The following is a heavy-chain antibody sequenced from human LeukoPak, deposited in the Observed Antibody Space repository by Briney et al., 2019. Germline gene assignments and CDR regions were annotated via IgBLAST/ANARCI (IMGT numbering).Heavy chain of an antibody. CDR3: ARPRRGWELPRGAFDI. CDR1: GDSVSSNSAA. Sequence: SQTLSLTCAISGDSVSSNSAAWNWIRQSPSRGLEWLGRTYYRSMWHYDYALSVQSRITINPDTSKNHFSLQLNSVTPEDTAVYYCARPRRGWELPRGAFDIWGQGTMVTVSS. V-gene: IGHV6-1*01. J-gene: IGHJ3*02. CDR2: TYYRSMWHY. D-gene: IGHD1-26*01.